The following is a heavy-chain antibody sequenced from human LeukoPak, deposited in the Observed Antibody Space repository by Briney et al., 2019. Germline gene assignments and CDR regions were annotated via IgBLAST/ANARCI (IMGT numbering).Heavy chain of an antibody. CDR3: ASRYTSGWYWNY. Sequence: PSETLSLTCIVSGGSIRSYYWSWIRQPPGKGLEWIGSIYYSGSTYYNPSLKSRVTISVDASKNQFSLKLSSVTAADAAVFYCASRYTSGWYWNYWGQGTLVTVSS. CDR1: GGSIRSYY. CDR2: IYYSGST. D-gene: IGHD6-19*01. V-gene: IGHV4-59*05. J-gene: IGHJ4*02.